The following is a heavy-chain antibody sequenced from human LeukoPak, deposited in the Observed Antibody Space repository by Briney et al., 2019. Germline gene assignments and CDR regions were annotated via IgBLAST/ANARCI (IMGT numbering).Heavy chain of an antibody. J-gene: IGHJ4*02. CDR3: ARDWMGSDY. Sequence: GGSLRLSCTASGFTLSSYALSWVRRAPGKGLEWVAVIWYDGSNKYYADSVKGRFTISRDNSKNTLYLQMNSLRAEDTAVYYCARDWMGSDYWGQGTLVTVSS. D-gene: IGHD1-26*01. CDR1: GFTLSSYA. V-gene: IGHV3-33*08. CDR2: IWYDGSNK.